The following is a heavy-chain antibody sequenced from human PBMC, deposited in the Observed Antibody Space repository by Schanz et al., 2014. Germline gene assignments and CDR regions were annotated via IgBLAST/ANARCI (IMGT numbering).Heavy chain of an antibody. V-gene: IGHV3-23*01. CDR2: ISGSGGST. CDR3: AKGRFGELSAFDI. CDR1: GFTFSSYA. D-gene: IGHD3-10*01. J-gene: IGHJ3*02. Sequence: EVQLLESGGGLVQPGGSLRLSCAASGFTFSSYAMSWVRQAPGKGLEWVSVISGSGGSTYYADSVKGRFTISRDNSKNTLYLQMNSLRAENTAVYYCAKGRFGELSAFDIWGQGTMVTVSS.